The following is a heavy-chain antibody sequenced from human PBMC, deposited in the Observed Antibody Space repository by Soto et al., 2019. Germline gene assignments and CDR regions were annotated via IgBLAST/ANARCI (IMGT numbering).Heavy chain of an antibody. V-gene: IGHV1-69*02. CDR1: GGTFSSYT. Sequence: ASVKVSCKASGGTFSSYTISWVRQAPGQGLEWMGRIIPILGIANYAQNFQGRVTITADKSTSTAYMELSSLISEDTAVYYRARSTWPYDILTGYYKDAFDIWGQGTMVTVSS. D-gene: IGHD3-9*01. CDR3: ARSTWPYDILTGYYKDAFDI. CDR2: IIPILGIA. J-gene: IGHJ3*02.